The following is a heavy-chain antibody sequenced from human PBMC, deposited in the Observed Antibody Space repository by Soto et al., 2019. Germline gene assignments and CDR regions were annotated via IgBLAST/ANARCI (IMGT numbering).Heavy chain of an antibody. CDR3: ARHYRGSSSNFDY. Sequence: QLQLQESGPGLVKPSETLSLTRTVSGGSISSSSYYWGWIRQPPGKGLEWIGSIYYSGSTYYNPSLKSRVTISVDTSKNQFSLKLSSVTAADTAVYYCARHYRGSSSNFDYWGQGTLVTVSS. J-gene: IGHJ4*02. CDR1: GGSISSSSYY. V-gene: IGHV4-39*01. CDR2: IYYSGST. D-gene: IGHD6-6*01.